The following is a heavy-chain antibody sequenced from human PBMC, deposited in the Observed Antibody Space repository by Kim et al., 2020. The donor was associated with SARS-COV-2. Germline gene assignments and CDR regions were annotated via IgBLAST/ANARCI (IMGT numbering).Heavy chain of an antibody. D-gene: IGHD3-16*01. CDR3: ARARLDEQSAYRAVDL. V-gene: IGHV3-7*01. J-gene: IGHJ4*02. CDR2: IKHDGSKK. Sequence: GGSLRLSCAVSGFTFSSYWMSWVRQAPGKGLEWVANIKHDGSKKNYVDSVKGRFAISRDNAKNSLFLQMNSLRVEDTAVYYCARARLDEQSAYRAVDLWGQGTLVTVSS. CDR1: GFTFSSYW.